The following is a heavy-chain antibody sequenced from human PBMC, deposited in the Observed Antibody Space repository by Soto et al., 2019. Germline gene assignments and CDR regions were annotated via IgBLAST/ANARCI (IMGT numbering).Heavy chain of an antibody. J-gene: IGHJ4*02. V-gene: IGHV1-18*01. CDR1: GYTFTSYG. CDR3: ARVPHVDIVATTSHDY. Sequence: ASVKVSCKASGYTFTSYGISWVRQAPGQGLEWMGWISAYNGNTNYAQKLQGRVTMTTDTSTSTAYMELRSLRSDDTAVYYCARVPHVDIVATTSHDYWGQGTLVTVSS. D-gene: IGHD5-12*01. CDR2: ISAYNGNT.